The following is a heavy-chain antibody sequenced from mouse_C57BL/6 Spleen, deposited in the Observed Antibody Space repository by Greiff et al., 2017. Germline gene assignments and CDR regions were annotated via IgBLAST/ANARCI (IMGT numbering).Heavy chain of an antibody. CDR1: GFTFSSYG. CDR2: ISSGGSYT. Sequence: EVQGVESGGDLVKPGGSLKLSCAASGFTFSSYGMSWVRQTPDKRLEWVATISSGGSYTYYPDSVKGRFTISRDNAKNTLYLQMRSLKSEDTAMYYCARQGYYGSSYWYFDVWGTGTTVTVSS. D-gene: IGHD1-1*01. J-gene: IGHJ1*03. V-gene: IGHV5-6*01. CDR3: ARQGYYGSSYWYFDV.